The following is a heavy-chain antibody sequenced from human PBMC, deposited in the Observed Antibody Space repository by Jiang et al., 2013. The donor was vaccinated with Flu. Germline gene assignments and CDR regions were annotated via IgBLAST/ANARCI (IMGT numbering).Heavy chain of an antibody. CDR3: ARGLHYDSSGSGLDY. CDR1: TSYG. D-gene: IGHD3-22*01. Sequence: TSYGISWVRQAPGQGLEWMGWISAYNGNTNYAQKLQGRVTMTTDTSTSTAYMELRSLRSDDTAVYYCARGLHYDSSGSGLDYWGQGTLVTVSS. J-gene: IGHJ4*02. CDR2: ISAYNGNT. V-gene: IGHV1-18*01.